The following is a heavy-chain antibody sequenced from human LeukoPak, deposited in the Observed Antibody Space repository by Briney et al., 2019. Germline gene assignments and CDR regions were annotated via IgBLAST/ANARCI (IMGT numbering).Heavy chain of an antibody. CDR3: ARFTRWLQFGGDY. Sequence: PSETLSLTCTVSGYSISSGYYWGWIRQPPGKGLEWIGSIYHSGSTYYNPSLKSRVTISVDTSKNQFSLKLSSVTAADTAVYYCARFTRWLQFGGDYWGQGTLVTVSS. CDR2: IYHSGST. V-gene: IGHV4-38-2*02. J-gene: IGHJ4*02. D-gene: IGHD5-24*01. CDR1: GYSISSGYY.